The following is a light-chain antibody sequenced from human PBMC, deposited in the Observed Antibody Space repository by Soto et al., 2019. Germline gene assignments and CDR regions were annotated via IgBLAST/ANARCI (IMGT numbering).Light chain of an antibody. CDR2: AVS. CDR3: CSYAGSYACV. Sequence: QSALTQPRSVSGSPGQSVTISCTGTSSDVGGYNNVSWYQQHPGTAPKLLIYAVSKRPSAVPDRFSGSKSGNTASLPISGLQAEDDADYYRCSYAGSYACVFGGGTKVTVL. J-gene: IGLJ3*02. V-gene: IGLV2-11*01. CDR1: SSDVGGYNN.